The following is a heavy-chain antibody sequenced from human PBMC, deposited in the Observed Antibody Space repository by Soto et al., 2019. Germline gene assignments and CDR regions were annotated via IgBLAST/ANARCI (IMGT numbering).Heavy chain of an antibody. CDR2: MSYGGST. CDR3: ARGRELELPGAYDI. CDR1: GDSVKSGAYY. V-gene: IGHV4-61*03. D-gene: IGHD1-1*01. J-gene: IGHJ3*02. Sequence: QVQLQESGPGLVRPSETLSLTCTVSGDSVKSGAYYWTWLRQSPGKGLEGIGYMSYGGSTNYNPSLKSRVTISGDTSKKHFSLNLRSVTAAYTAVYYCARGRELELPGAYDIWGQGTKVTVSS.